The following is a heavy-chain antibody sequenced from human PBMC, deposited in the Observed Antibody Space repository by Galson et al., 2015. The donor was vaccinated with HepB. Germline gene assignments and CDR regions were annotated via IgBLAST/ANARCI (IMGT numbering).Heavy chain of an antibody. D-gene: IGHD2-2*01. CDR3: ARDGGRYCSSTSCYSGYYYYGMDV. J-gene: IGHJ6*02. CDR2: ITSSGSTI. V-gene: IGHV3-11*01. CDR1: GFTFSDYY. Sequence: SLRLSCAASGFTFSDYYMSWIRQAPGKGLEWVSYITSSGSTIYYADSVKGRFTISRDNAKNSLYLQMNSLRAEDTAVYYCARDGGRYCSSTSCYSGYYYYGMDVWGQGTTVTVSS.